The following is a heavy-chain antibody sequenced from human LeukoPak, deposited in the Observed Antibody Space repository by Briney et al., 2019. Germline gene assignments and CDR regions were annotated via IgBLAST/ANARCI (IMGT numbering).Heavy chain of an antibody. CDR3: ARDLTTMIVVDNCYFDY. V-gene: IGHV1-69*04. J-gene: IGHJ4*02. CDR1: GGTFSSYA. D-gene: IGHD3-22*01. CDR2: IIPILGIA. Sequence: SVKVSCKASGGTFSSYAISWVRQAPGQGLEWMGRIIPILGIANYAQKFQGRVTITADKSTSTAYMELSSLRSEDTAVYYCARDLTTMIVVDNCYFDYWGQGTLVTVSS.